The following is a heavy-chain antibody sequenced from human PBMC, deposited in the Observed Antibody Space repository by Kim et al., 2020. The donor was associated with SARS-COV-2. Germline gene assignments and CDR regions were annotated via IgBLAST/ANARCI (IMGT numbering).Heavy chain of an antibody. CDR3: ARDPRDGYSFFDY. CDR1: GMIVSDYH. Sequence: GGSLRLSCAASGMIVSDYHINWVRQAPGKGLEWVSIIYLDGRIFYADSVRGRFTISRDNSKNTVYLQRNSLRAEDTAIYYCARDPRDGYSFFDYWGQGTLLTVSS. CDR2: IYLDGRI. J-gene: IGHJ4*02. V-gene: IGHV3-53*01. D-gene: IGHD4-4*01.